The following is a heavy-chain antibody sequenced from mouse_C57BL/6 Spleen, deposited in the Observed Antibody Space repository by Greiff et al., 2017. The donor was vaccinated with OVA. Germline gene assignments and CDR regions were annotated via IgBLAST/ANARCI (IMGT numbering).Heavy chain of an antibody. D-gene: IGHD2-3*01. CDR2: INPNNGGT. V-gene: IGHV1-26*01. CDR3: ARSGYDGYYGGY. Sequence: EVQLQQSGPELVKPGASVKISCKASGYTFTDYYMNWVKQSHGKSLEWIGDINPNNGGTSYNQKFKGKATLTVDKSSSTAYMELRSLTSEDSAVYYCARSGYDGYYGGYWGQGTTLTVSS. J-gene: IGHJ2*01. CDR1: GYTFTDYY.